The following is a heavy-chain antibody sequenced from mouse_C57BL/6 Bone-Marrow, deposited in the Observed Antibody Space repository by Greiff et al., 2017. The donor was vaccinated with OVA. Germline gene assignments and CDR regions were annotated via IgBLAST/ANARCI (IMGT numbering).Heavy chain of an antibody. CDR3: ARELRFYYFDY. CDR1: GYSITSGYD. V-gene: IGHV3-1*01. CDR2: ISYSGST. Sequence: EVQLQQSGPGMVKPSQSLSLTCTVTGYSITSGYDWHWIRHFPGNKLEWMGYISYSGSTNYTPSLKSRISITHDTSKNHFFLKLNSVTTEDTATYYCARELRFYYFDYWGQGTTLTVSS. D-gene: IGHD1-1*01. J-gene: IGHJ2*01.